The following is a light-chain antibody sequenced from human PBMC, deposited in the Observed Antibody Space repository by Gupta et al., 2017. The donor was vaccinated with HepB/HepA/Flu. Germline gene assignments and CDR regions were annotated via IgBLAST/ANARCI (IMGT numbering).Light chain of an antibody. V-gene: IGLV1-51*01. Sequence: QSVLTQPPSVSAAPGQKVTISCSGSSSNIGNNYVSWYQQRPGTAPKLLIYDNNKRPSGIPDRFSGSKSGTAATLGITGLQTGDEADYYCGTWDSSLGGVFGGGTKLTVL. J-gene: IGLJ3*02. CDR1: SSNIGNNY. CDR2: DNN. CDR3: GTWDSSLGGV.